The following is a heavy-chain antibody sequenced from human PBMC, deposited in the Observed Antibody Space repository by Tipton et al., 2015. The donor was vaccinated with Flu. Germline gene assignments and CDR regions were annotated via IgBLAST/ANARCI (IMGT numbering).Heavy chain of an antibody. V-gene: IGHV4-38-2*01. Sequence: TLSLTCSVSGDSIGSPYFWGWIRRPPGKGLEWIGNVHQSGTTYYNPSLRSRVTIAVDRPKNQFSLTLTSVTAADTAVYYCARGYFESSGYYPVTFDIWGQGTMVTVSS. D-gene: IGHD3-22*01. J-gene: IGHJ3*02. CDR1: GDSIGSPYF. CDR2: VHQSGTT. CDR3: ARGYFESSGYYPVTFDI.